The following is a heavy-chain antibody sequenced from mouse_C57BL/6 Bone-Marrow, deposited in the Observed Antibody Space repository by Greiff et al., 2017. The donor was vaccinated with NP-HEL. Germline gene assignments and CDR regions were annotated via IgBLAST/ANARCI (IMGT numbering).Heavy chain of an antibody. CDR3: ARFDDGYYRAFAY. V-gene: IGHV1-81*01. D-gene: IGHD2-3*01. Sequence: VQLQQSGAELARPGASVKLSCKASGYTFTSYGISWVKQRTGQGLEWIGEIYPRSGNTYYNEKFKGKATLTADKSSSTAYMELRSLTSEDSAVYFCARFDDGYYRAFAYWGQGTLVTVSA. CDR1: GYTFTSYG. CDR2: IYPRSGNT. J-gene: IGHJ3*01.